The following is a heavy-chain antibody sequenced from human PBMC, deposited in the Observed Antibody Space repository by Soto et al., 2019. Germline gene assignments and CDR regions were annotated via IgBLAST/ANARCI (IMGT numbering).Heavy chain of an antibody. CDR1: GFTFSSYA. Sequence: EVQLLESGGGLVSLGGSLRLSCAASGFTFSSYAMSWVRQAPGKGLEWLAGITFRGDYTYYADSVKGRFSLSRDNSRNRLDLQMNNLKVEDTALYYCAKLGTMGVFDNWGQGTLLTVSS. D-gene: IGHD1-26*01. V-gene: IGHV3-23*01. CDR2: ITFRGDYT. J-gene: IGHJ4*02. CDR3: AKLGTMGVFDN.